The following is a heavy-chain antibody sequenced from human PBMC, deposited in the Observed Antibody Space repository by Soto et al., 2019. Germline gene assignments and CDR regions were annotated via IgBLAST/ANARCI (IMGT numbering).Heavy chain of an antibody. Sequence: QAQLVESGGGVVQPGRSLRLSCAASGFTFSSYGMHWVRQAPGKGLEWVAVISYDGSNKYYADSVKGRFTISRDNSKNTLYLQMNSLRAEDTAVYYCANHPLAPVANNSYYGMDVWGQGTTVTVSS. D-gene: IGHD2-2*01. V-gene: IGHV3-30*18. J-gene: IGHJ6*02. CDR2: ISYDGSNK. CDR1: GFTFSSYG. CDR3: ANHPLAPVANNSYYGMDV.